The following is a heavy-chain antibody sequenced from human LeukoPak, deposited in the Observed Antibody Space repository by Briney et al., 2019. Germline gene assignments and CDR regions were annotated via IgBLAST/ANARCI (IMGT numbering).Heavy chain of an antibody. Sequence: GRSLRLSCAASGFTFSDYGMHWVRQAPGKGLEWVAFISYAGSNEHYADSVKGRFTISRDNPKNTLYLQMNSLRGEDTAVYFCAEGQRRDGHNGHFDYWGQGTLVTVSS. CDR1: GFTFSDYG. V-gene: IGHV3-30*18. CDR3: AEGQRRDGHNGHFDY. CDR2: ISYAGSNE. D-gene: IGHD5-24*01. J-gene: IGHJ4*02.